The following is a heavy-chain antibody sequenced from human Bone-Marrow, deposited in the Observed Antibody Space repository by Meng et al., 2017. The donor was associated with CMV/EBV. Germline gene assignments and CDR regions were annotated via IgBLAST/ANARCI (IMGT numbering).Heavy chain of an antibody. D-gene: IGHD2-2*01. CDR3: ARALVPWDPAAVVTAAIQWYYYGMDV. V-gene: IGHV1-2*02. J-gene: IGHJ6*02. Sequence: ASVKVSCKASGYTFTGYYMYWVRQAPGQGLEWMGWINPNSGGTNYAQMFQGRVTKTRDTSISTAFMELSSLRSVDTAVYYCARALVPWDPAAVVTAAIQWYYYGMDVWGQGTTVTVSS. CDR2: INPNSGGT. CDR1: GYTFTGYY.